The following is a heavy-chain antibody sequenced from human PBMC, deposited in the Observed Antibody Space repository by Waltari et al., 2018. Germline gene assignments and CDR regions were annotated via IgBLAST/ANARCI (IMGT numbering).Heavy chain of an antibody. CDR2: IYYSGST. Sequence: QVQLQESGPGLVKPSETLSLTCTVSGGSISSYYWSLIRQHPGKGLEWIGYIYYSGSTNYNPSLKSRVTISVDTSKNQFSLKLSSVTAADTAVYYCARDQEYYDSSGYQRHDAFDIWGQGTMVTVSS. CDR3: ARDQEYYDSSGYQRHDAFDI. V-gene: IGHV4-59*01. CDR1: GGSISSYY. D-gene: IGHD3-22*01. J-gene: IGHJ3*02.